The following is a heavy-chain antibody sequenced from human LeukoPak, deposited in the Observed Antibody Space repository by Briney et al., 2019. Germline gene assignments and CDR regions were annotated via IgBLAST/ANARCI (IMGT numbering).Heavy chain of an antibody. V-gene: IGHV1-24*01. CDR2: FDPEDGET. D-gene: IGHD3-10*01. CDR3: ATISRGGDYYGSGSPDY. CDR1: GGTFSSYA. J-gene: IGHJ4*02. Sequence: ASVKVSCKASGGTFSSYAISWVRQAPGQGLEWMGGFDPEDGETIYAQKFQGRVTMTEDTSTDTAYMEPSSLRSEDTAVYYCATISRGGDYYGSGSPDYWGQGTLVTVSS.